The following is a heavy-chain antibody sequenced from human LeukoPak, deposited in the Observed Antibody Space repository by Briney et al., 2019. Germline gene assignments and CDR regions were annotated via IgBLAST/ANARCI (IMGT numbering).Heavy chain of an antibody. D-gene: IGHD2-21*02. V-gene: IGHV1-2*04. CDR2: INPNSGGT. Sequence: ASVKVSCKASGYTFTGYYMHWVRQAPGQGLEWMGWINPNSGGTNYAQKFQGWVTMTRDTSISTAYMELSRLRSDDTAVYYCARDGCSDGDCPTLDYWGQGTLVTVSS. J-gene: IGHJ4*02. CDR1: GYTFTGYY. CDR3: ARDGCSDGDCPTLDY.